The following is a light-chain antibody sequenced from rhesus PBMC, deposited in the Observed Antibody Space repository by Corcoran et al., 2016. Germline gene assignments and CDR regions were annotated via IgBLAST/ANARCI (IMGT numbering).Light chain of an antibody. Sequence: DIQMTQSPSSLSASVGDRVTITCRASQTISSYLAWYQQKPGKVPKLLVYAAFSLESGVPSRFSGSGSGTEFTLTISSLQPEDFATYYCQQHNSHPLTFGGGTKVEIK. V-gene: IGKV1-44*02. CDR3: QQHNSHPLT. CDR1: QTISSY. CDR2: AAF. J-gene: IGKJ4*01.